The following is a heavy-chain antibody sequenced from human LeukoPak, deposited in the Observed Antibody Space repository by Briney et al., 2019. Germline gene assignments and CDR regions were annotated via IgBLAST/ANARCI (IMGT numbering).Heavy chain of an antibody. J-gene: IGHJ4*02. D-gene: IGHD6-19*01. CDR1: GFTFSSYA. CDR2: ISGSGGST. Sequence: GGSLRLSCAASGFTFSSYAMSWVRQAPGKGLEWVSAISGSGGSTYYADSVKGRFTTSRDNSKNTLYLQMNSLRAEDTAVYYCAKDIYSSGWYGEFDYWGQGTLVTVSS. CDR3: AKDIYSSGWYGEFDY. V-gene: IGHV3-23*01.